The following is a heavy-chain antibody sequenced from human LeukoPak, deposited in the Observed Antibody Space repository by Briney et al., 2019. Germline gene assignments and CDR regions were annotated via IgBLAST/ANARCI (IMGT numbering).Heavy chain of an antibody. Sequence: PGGSLRLSCAASGFTFSIYAMSWVRQAPGKGLEWVSGISGSGDSTYYADSVKGRFTISRDNSKNTLYLQMNSLRAEDTAVYYCGKDAKDCSSTSCYLDYWGQGTLVTASS. CDR3: GKDAKDCSSTSCYLDY. D-gene: IGHD2-2*01. V-gene: IGHV3-23*01. J-gene: IGHJ4*02. CDR2: ISGSGDST. CDR1: GFTFSIYA.